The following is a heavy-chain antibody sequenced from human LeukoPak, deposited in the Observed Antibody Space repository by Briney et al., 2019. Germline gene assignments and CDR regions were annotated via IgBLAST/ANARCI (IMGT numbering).Heavy chain of an antibody. CDR2: ISGSGGST. V-gene: IGHV3-23*01. CDR1: GFTFSSYA. CDR3: AKDAGYCSSITCDLDY. Sequence: PGGSLRLSCAASGFTFSSYAMSWIRQAPGKGLEWVSAISGSGGSTYYADSVKGRFTISRDNSKNTLSLQMSSLRAEDTAVYFCAKDAGYCSSITCDLDYWGQGTLVTVSS. J-gene: IGHJ4*02. D-gene: IGHD2-2*01.